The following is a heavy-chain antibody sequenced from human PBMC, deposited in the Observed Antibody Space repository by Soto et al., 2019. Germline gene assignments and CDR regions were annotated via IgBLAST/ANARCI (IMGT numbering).Heavy chain of an antibody. D-gene: IGHD2-21*02. J-gene: IGHJ4*02. Sequence: ASVKVSCKASGYTFTSYAMHWVRQAPGQRLEWMGWINAGNGNTKYSQKFQGRVTITRDTSASTAYMELSSLRSEDTAVYYCARSIVVVTALDYWGRGTLVTVSP. CDR1: GYTFTSYA. CDR3: ARSIVVVTALDY. V-gene: IGHV1-3*01. CDR2: INAGNGNT.